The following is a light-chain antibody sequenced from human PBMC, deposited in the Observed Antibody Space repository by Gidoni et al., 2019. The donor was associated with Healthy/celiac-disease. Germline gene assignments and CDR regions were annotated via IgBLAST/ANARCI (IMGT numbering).Light chain of an antibody. CDR2: KAS. CDR1: QSISSW. CDR3: QQYNSYSQT. J-gene: IGKJ1*01. Sequence: DIQMTQSPSTLSASVGDRVTITCRASQSISSWLAWYQQKPGKATKLLIYKASSLESGVTSRFSDSGSGTEFTLTISSLQPDDFATYYCQQYNSYSQTFGQGTKVEIK. V-gene: IGKV1-5*03.